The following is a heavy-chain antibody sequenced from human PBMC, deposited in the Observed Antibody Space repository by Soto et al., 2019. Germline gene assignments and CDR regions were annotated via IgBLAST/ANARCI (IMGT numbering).Heavy chain of an antibody. D-gene: IGHD3-16*01. V-gene: IGHV3-23*01. CDR3: VKERIELWLIDY. CDR1: GFSFSDYA. J-gene: IGHJ4*02. CDR2: ISGSGRIT. Sequence: GGSLRLSCVASGFSFSDYAMSWVRQSPGKGFEWVSTISGSGRITNYADSVKGRFTTSKDTSTNTLYLHMNSLTADDTALYYCVKERIELWLIDYWGQGTLVTVSS.